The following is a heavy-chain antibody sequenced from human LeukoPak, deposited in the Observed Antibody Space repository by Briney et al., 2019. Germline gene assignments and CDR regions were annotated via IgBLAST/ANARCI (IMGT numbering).Heavy chain of an antibody. CDR2: ISSSSSYI. Sequence: PGGSLRLSCAASGLTFSSYSMNWVRQAPGKGLEWVSCISSSSSYIYYADSVKGRFTISRDNAKNSLYLQMNSLRAEDTAVHYCARAHNWKYGSFDFWGQGTLVTVSS. J-gene: IGHJ4*02. D-gene: IGHD1-7*01. V-gene: IGHV3-21*01. CDR1: GLTFSSYS. CDR3: ARAHNWKYGSFDF.